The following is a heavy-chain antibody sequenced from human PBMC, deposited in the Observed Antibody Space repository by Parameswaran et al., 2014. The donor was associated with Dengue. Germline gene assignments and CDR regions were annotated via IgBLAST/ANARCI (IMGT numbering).Heavy chain of an antibody. V-gene: IGHV1-8*01. D-gene: IGHD4-17*01. CDR3: ARLSPTTVTTPWFDP. J-gene: IGHJ5*02. CDR2: MNPNSGNT. CDR1: GYTFTSYD. Sequence: ASVKVSCKASGYTFTSYDINWVRQATGQGLEWMGWMNPNSGNTGYAQKFQGRVTMTRNTSISTAYMELSSLRSEDTAVYYCARLSPTTVTTPWFDPWGQGTLVTVSS.